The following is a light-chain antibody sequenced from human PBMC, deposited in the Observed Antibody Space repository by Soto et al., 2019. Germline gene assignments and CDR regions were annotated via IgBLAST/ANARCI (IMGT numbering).Light chain of an antibody. V-gene: IGKV3-15*01. Sequence: EIVLTQSPVTLSLSPWERATLSCRASQSVSSSYLAWYQQKPGQAPRLLIYGASTRATGIPARFSGSGSGTDFTLTISSLQSEDFAVYYCQQYNNWPPWTFGQGTKV. J-gene: IGKJ1*01. CDR3: QQYNNWPPWT. CDR1: QSVSSSY. CDR2: GAS.